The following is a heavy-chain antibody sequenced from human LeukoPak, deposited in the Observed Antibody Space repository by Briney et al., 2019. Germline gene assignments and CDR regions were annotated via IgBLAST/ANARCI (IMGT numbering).Heavy chain of an antibody. CDR1: GFTFSSYW. CDR3: ARDFYGPYYYYGMDV. J-gene: IGHJ6*02. V-gene: IGHV3-7*05. D-gene: IGHD2/OR15-2a*01. Sequence: GGSPRLSCAASGFTFSSYWMSWVRQAPGKGLEWVANIKQDGSEKYYVDSVKGRFTISRDNAKNSLYLQMNSLRAEDTAVYYCARDFYGPYYYYGMDVWGQGTTVTVSS. CDR2: IKQDGSEK.